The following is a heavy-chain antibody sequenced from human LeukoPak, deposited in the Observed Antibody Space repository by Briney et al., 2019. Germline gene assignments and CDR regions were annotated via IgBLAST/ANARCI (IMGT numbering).Heavy chain of an antibody. CDR2: INHSGST. V-gene: IGHV4-34*01. CDR3: ARAVRGYSGSKYYFDY. D-gene: IGHD5-12*01. Sequence: SETLSLTCAVYGGSFSGYYWSWIRQPPGKGLEWIGEINHSGSTNYNPSLKSRVTISVDTFKNQFSLKLSSVTAADTAVYYCARAVRGYSGSKYYFDYWGQGTLVTVSS. J-gene: IGHJ4*02. CDR1: GGSFSGYY.